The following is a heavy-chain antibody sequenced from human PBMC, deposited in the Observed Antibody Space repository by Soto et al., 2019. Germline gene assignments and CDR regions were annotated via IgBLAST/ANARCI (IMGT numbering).Heavy chain of an antibody. J-gene: IGHJ4*02. V-gene: IGHV4-59*01. Sequence: SETLSLTCTVSGGSISSFSWSWIRQPPGKGLEYIGNVYYSGNTNYNPSLKSRVIVSVDTSKNQFSLRLSSVTAADTAVYYCARARYNYFDYWGQGTPVTVSS. CDR3: ARARYNYFDY. CDR1: GGSISSFS. CDR2: VYYSGNT. D-gene: IGHD5-18*01.